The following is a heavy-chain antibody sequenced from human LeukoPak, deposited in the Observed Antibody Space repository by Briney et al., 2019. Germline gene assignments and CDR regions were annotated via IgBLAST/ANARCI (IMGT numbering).Heavy chain of an antibody. J-gene: IGHJ4*02. D-gene: IGHD1-26*01. Sequence: PXETLSXXCAVYGGSFSGYYWSWIRQPPGKGLEWIGEINHSGSTNYNPSLKSRVTMSVDTSKNQFSLKLSSVNAADTAVYYCAGKAVVGATVDYWGQGTLVTVSS. CDR1: GGSFSGYY. V-gene: IGHV4-34*01. CDR2: INHSGST. CDR3: AGKAVVGATVDY.